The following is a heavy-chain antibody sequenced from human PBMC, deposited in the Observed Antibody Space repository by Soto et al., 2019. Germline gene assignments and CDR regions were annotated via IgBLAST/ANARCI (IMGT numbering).Heavy chain of an antibody. V-gene: IGHV7-4-1*02. CDR1: GYTFTSYA. J-gene: IGHJ5*02. D-gene: IGHD6-6*01. Sequence: ASVKVSCKASGYTFTSYAMNWVRQAPGQGLEWMGWINTNTGNPTYAQGFTGRFVFSLDTSVSTAYLTLTSLTSDDTALYYCAKDLTRQLAYWLDPWGQGTQVTVSS. CDR3: AKDLTRQLAYWLDP. CDR2: INTNTGNP.